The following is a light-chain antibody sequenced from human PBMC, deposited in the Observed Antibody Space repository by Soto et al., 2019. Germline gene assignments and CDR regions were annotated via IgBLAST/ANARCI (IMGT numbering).Light chain of an antibody. Sequence: EIVMTQSPATLSASPGERATLSCRASQSVSSNLAWYQQKPGQAPRPLTYGASTRATGIPARFSGSGSETEFTLTISSLQSEDFAVYYCQQYNDWPRGTFGQGTKVEI. V-gene: IGKV3-15*01. J-gene: IGKJ1*01. CDR1: QSVSSN. CDR2: GAS. CDR3: QQYNDWPRGT.